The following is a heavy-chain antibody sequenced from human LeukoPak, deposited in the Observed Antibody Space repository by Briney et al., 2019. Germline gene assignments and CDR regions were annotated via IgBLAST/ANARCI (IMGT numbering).Heavy chain of an antibody. CDR1: GGSFSGYY. Sequence: SETLSLTCAVYGGSFSGYYWSWIRQPPGKGLEWIGEINHSGSTNYNPSLKSRVTISVDTSKNQFSLKLSSVTAADTAVYYCAREVYSSGSYSFDYWGQGTLVTVSS. J-gene: IGHJ4*02. CDR2: INHSGST. CDR3: AREVYSSGSYSFDY. V-gene: IGHV4-34*01. D-gene: IGHD6-19*01.